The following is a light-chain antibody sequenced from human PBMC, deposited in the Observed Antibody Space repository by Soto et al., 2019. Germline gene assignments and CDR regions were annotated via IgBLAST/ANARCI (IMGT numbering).Light chain of an antibody. Sequence: QSVLTQPPSASATPGQRVTISCFGSGSNIGDSFVYWYQQLPGTAPKLLIYRNNQRPSGVPDRFSGSKSGTSASLAISGLRSEDEADYYCAAWDDSLSGYVFGIGTKV. V-gene: IGLV1-47*01. J-gene: IGLJ1*01. CDR1: GSNIGDSF. CDR2: RNN. CDR3: AAWDDSLSGYV.